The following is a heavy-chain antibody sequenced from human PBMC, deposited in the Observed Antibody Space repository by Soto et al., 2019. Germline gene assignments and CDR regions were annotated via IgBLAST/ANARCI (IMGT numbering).Heavy chain of an antibody. V-gene: IGHV4-34*01. Sequence: PPGTGLEWIGEINHSGSTNYNPSLKSRVTISVDTSKNQFSLKLSSVTAADTAVYYCARGGYDFWSGYYSGLYYYGMDVWGQGTTVTVSS. J-gene: IGHJ6*02. CDR3: ARGGYDFWSGYYSGLYYYGMDV. CDR2: INHSGST. D-gene: IGHD3-3*01.